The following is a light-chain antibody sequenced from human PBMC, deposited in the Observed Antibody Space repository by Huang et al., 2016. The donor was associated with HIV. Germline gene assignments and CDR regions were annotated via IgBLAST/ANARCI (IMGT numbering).Light chain of an antibody. V-gene: IGKV1-39*01. Sequence: DIQMTQSPSSLSASVGDRVTITCRARQYISTYLNWYQQKPGKAPKLRIYAASSLPTGVPSRFRGSGSGTNFTLTISNLQPEDFASYSCQQTYTTPTFGGGTRVEIK. CDR3: QQTYTTPT. CDR1: QYISTY. J-gene: IGKJ4*01. CDR2: AAS.